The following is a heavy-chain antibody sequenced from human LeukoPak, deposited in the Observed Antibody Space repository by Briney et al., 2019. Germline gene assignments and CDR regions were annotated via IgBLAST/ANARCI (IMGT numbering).Heavy chain of an antibody. Sequence: SETLSLTCTVSGYSISSGYYWGWIRQPPGKGLEWIGSIYHSGSTYYNPSLKSRVTISVDTSKNQFSLKLSSVTAADTAVYYCARIMRGWFDYWGQGTLVTVSS. CDR1: GYSISSGYY. CDR3: ARIMRGWFDY. J-gene: IGHJ4*02. CDR2: IYHSGST. V-gene: IGHV4-38-2*02. D-gene: IGHD3-16*01.